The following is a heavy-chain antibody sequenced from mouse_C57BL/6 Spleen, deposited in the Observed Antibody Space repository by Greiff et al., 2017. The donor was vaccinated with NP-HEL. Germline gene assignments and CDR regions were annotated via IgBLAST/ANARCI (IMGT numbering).Heavy chain of an antibody. CDR3: ARGGTYYSNLGFAY. Sequence: QVHVKQPGAELVRPGSSVKLSCKASGYTFTSYWMDWVKQRPGQGLEWIGNIYPSDSETHYNQKFKDKATLTVDKSSSTAYMQLSSLTSEDSAVYYCARGGTYYSNLGFAYWGQGTLVTVSA. CDR1: GYTFTSYW. J-gene: IGHJ3*01. CDR2: IYPSDSET. D-gene: IGHD2-5*01. V-gene: IGHV1-61*01.